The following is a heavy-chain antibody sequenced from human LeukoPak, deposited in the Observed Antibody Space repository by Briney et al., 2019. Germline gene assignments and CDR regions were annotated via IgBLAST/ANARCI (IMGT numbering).Heavy chain of an antibody. CDR2: ISYDGSNK. CDR1: GFTFSSYG. Sequence: AGRSLRLSCAASGFTFSSYGMHWVRQAPGKGLEWVAVISYDGSNKYYADSVKGRFTISRDNSKNTLYLQMNSLRAEDTAVYYCAKAQGTVTTDLDYWGQGTLVTVSS. J-gene: IGHJ4*02. V-gene: IGHV3-30*18. CDR3: AKAQGTVTTDLDY. D-gene: IGHD4-17*01.